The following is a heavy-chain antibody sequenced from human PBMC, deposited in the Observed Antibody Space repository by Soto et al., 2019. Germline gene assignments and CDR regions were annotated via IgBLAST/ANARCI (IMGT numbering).Heavy chain of an antibody. V-gene: IGHV1-69*12. J-gene: IGHJ6*02. Sequence: QVQLVQSGAEVKKPGSSVKVSCKASGGTFSSYAITWVRQAPGQGLEWMGGIIPIFGTADYAQKFQGRVTITADESTSTAYMELSSLGSEGTAVYYCGSRSGWHYYYGMDVWGQGTTVTVSS. CDR2: IIPIFGTA. CDR3: GSRSGWHYYYGMDV. CDR1: GGTFSSYA. D-gene: IGHD3-22*01.